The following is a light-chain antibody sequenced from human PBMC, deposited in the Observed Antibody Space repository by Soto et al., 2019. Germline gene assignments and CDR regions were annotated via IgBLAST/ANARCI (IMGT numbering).Light chain of an antibody. CDR2: DVS. J-gene: IGLJ1*01. CDR1: SSDVGAYNY. V-gene: IGLV2-14*01. CDR3: TSYTSSSTYV. Sequence: QSVLTQPASVSGSPGQSITISCTGTSSDVGAYNYVSWYQQNPGKAPKLMIFDVSNRPSGVSNRFSGSKSGNTASLTISRLQAEDEADYYCTSYTSSSTYVFGTGTKVTVL.